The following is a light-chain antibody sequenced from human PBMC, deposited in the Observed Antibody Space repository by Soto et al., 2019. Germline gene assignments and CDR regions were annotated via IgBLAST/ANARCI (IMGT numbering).Light chain of an antibody. CDR2: KAS. CDR3: QQYNSYPYT. CDR1: QSISSW. V-gene: IGKV1-5*03. J-gene: IGKJ2*01. Sequence: DIRMTQSPSTLSASEGDRVTITCRASQSISSWLAWYQQKPGKAPKLLIYKASSLESGVPSRFSGSGSGTEFTLNISSLQPDDFATYYCQQYNSYPYTFGQGTKLEIK.